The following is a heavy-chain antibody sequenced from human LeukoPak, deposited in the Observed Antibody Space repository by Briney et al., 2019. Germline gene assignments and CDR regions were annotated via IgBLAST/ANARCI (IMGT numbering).Heavy chain of an antibody. D-gene: IGHD3-3*01. CDR2: IIPIFGTA. V-gene: IGHV1-69*05. CDR1: GGTFSSYA. CDR3: ASTDGIFGDPFDY. Sequence: GASVKVSCKASGGTFSSYAISWVRQAPGQGLEWMGRIIPIFGTANYAQKFQGRVTITTDESTSTAYMELSSLRSEDTAVYYCASTDGIFGDPFDYWGQGTLVTVSS. J-gene: IGHJ4*02.